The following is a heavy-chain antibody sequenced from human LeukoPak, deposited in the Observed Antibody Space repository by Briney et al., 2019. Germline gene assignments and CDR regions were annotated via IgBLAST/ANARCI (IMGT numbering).Heavy chain of an antibody. Sequence: QPGGSLRLSCAASGFTFSSYGMHWVRQAPGKGLEWVAVIWYDGSNKYYAGSVKGRFTISRDNSKNTLYLQMNSLRAEDTAVYYCAKDRLTMVRGVLDYWGQGTLVTVSS. CDR2: IWYDGSNK. CDR1: GFTFSSYG. J-gene: IGHJ4*02. V-gene: IGHV3-33*06. D-gene: IGHD3-10*01. CDR3: AKDRLTMVRGVLDY.